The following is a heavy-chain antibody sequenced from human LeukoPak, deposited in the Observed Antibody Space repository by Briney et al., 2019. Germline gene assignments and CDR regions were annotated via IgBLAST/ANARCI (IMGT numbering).Heavy chain of an antibody. CDR1: GFTFSSYS. D-gene: IGHD3-16*01. Sequence: GGSLRLSCAASGFTFSSYSMNWVRQAPGKGLEWVSSISSSSSYIYYADSVKGRFTISRDNAKNSLYLQMNSLRAEDTAVYYCARTPLQQMGGLFDCWGQGTLVTVSS. J-gene: IGHJ4*02. CDR2: ISSSSSYI. CDR3: ARTPLQQMGGLFDC. V-gene: IGHV3-21*01.